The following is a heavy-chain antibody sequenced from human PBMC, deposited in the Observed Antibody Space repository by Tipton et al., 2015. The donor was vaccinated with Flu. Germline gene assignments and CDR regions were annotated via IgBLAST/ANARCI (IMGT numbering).Heavy chain of an antibody. CDR1: GDSITGYY. CDR2: FYHTGDT. V-gene: IGHV4-59*01. D-gene: IGHD1-14*01. J-gene: IGHJ4*02. CDR3: ARGLGGNNPY. Sequence: TLSLTCSVSGDSITGYYWSWIRQSPGKGLEWIGYFYHTGDTNYNPSLASRVTISVDMSTNQLSLHLRPVTTADTAVYYCARGLGGNNPYWGRGTLVTVSS.